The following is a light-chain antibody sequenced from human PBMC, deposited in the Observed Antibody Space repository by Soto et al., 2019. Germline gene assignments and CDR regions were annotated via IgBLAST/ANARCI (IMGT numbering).Light chain of an antibody. Sequence: EMVVTQSPATLSVSPGERATLSCTASQSVSTNLAWYQQKPGQSPRLLIYGASTRATDIPARFSGSGSGTEFTLTISSLQSEDFAVYYCHQYNYWPRTFGQGTKVDIK. J-gene: IGKJ1*01. CDR3: HQYNYWPRT. V-gene: IGKV3-15*01. CDR1: QSVSTN. CDR2: GAS.